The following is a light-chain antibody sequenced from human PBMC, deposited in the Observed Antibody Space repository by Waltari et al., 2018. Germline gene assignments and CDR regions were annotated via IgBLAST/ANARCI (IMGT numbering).Light chain of an antibody. CDR3: SSFTSKRTVV. Sequence: QSALTQPASVSGSPGQAVTIPCSGRRSDVGDFNYVSWYQQHPGKAPKLLIYDVSKRHSGASNRFSGSKSGNTASLTLSGLQAEDEADYYCSSFTSKRTVVFGGGTKVTVL. CDR2: DVS. V-gene: IGLV2-14*03. CDR1: RSDVGDFNY. J-gene: IGLJ3*02.